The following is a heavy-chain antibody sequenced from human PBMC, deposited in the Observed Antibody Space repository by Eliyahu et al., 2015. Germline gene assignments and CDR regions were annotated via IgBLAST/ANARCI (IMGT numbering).Heavy chain of an antibody. V-gene: IGHV4-34*01. CDR1: GGSFSHYY. D-gene: IGHD3-10*01. J-gene: IGHJ4*02. CDR2: INHSGST. CDR3: ARGLVYYGSGSYLHYFDY. Sequence: QVQLQQWGAGLLKPSETVSXTCXXXGGSFSHYYWTWXRQSPGKGLEWIGEINHSGSTDYNPSLKSRVTISVDTSKNQFSLNLTSVTAADTAMYYCARGLVYYGSGSYLHYFDYWGQGTLVTVSS.